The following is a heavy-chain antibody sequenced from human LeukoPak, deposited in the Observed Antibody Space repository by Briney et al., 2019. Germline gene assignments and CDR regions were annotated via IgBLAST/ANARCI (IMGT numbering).Heavy chain of an antibody. V-gene: IGHV4-4*07. CDR2: IYTSGST. J-gene: IGHJ5*02. CDR3: ARDKEGSSWYDWFDP. Sequence: SETLSLTCTISGGSISSYYWSWIRQPAGKGLEWIGRIYTSGSTNYNPSLKSRVTMSVDTSKNQFSLKLSSVTAADTAVYYCARDKEGSSWYDWFDPWGQGTLVTVSS. D-gene: IGHD6-13*01. CDR1: GGSISSYY.